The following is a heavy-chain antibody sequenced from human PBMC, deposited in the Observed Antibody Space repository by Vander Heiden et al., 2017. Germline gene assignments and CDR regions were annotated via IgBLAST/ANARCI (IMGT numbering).Heavy chain of an antibody. CDR2: IGTAGDT. CDR1: GFTLSSYD. CDR3: ARERYSSGWELGAFDI. D-gene: IGHD6-19*01. Sequence: EVQLVESGGGLVQPGGSLRLSCAASGFTLSSYDMHWVRQATGKGLEWVSGIGTAGDTYYSGSVKGRFTISRENAKNSLYLQMNSLRAGDTAVYYCARERYSSGWELGAFDIWGQGTMVTVSS. V-gene: IGHV3-13*01. J-gene: IGHJ3*02.